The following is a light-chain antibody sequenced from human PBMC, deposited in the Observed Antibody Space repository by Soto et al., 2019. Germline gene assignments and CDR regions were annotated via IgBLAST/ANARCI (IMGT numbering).Light chain of an antibody. CDR3: LLFYGVGLV. V-gene: IGLV7-43*01. J-gene: IGLJ2*01. CDR2: STN. Sequence: HTVVTQEPSLTVSPGGTVTLTCASSTGAVTSGHYPNWFQQKPGQTPRALIYSTNNKHSWTPARFSGSLLGGKAALTLSGAQPEDEAEYYCLLFYGVGLVFGGGTKVTVL. CDR1: TGAVTSGHY.